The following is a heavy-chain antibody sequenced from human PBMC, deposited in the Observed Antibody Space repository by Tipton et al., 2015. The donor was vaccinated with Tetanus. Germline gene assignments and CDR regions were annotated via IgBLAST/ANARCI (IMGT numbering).Heavy chain of an antibody. D-gene: IGHD3-22*01. V-gene: IGHV1-2*02. CDR2: IDPNSGGT. Sequence: QLVQSGAEVKKPGASVKVSCKASGYTFTGYYIYWVRQAPGQGLEWMGWIDPNSGGTVYAQKFQGRVTMTRDTSISTAYMELRSLRSDDTAVYYCARDRGDYIYYGLDVWGPGTTVTVS. J-gene: IGHJ6*02. CDR1: GYTFTGYY. CDR3: ARDRGDYIYYGLDV.